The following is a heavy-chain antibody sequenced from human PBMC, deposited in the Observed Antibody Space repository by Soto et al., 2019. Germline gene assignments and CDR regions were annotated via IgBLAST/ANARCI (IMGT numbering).Heavy chain of an antibody. CDR3: ARTGGMHV. CDR1: GGSFSGYY. CDR2: INHSGNT. V-gene: IGHV4-34*01. Sequence: QVQLQQWGAGLLKPSETLSLTCAVYGGSFSGYYWSWLRQPPGKGPEWIGEINHSGNTKYNPSLESRVTISVDTSKNQFSLKLNSVSAADTAVYYCARTGGMHVWSQGATVTVSS. J-gene: IGHJ6*02.